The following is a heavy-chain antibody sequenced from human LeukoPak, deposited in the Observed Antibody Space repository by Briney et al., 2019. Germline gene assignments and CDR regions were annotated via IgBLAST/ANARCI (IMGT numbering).Heavy chain of an antibody. CDR2: INHSGST. CDR3: ARGREPSAKPYFDY. Sequence: SETLSHTCAVYGGSFSGYYWSWIRQPPGKGLEWIGEINHSGSTNYNPSLKSRVTISVDTSKNQFSLKLSSVTAADTAVYYCARGREPSAKPYFDYWGQGTLVTVFS. J-gene: IGHJ4*02. D-gene: IGHD1-26*01. V-gene: IGHV4-34*01. CDR1: GGSFSGYY.